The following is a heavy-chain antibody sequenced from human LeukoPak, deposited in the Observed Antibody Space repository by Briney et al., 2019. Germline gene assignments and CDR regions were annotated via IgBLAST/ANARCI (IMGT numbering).Heavy chain of an antibody. CDR3: ARGDAFSGDH. CDR1: GLPFRNFW. CDR2: IHPEGNEK. Sequence: GESLKISCAASGLPFRNFWMSWVRQAPGRGLEWVANIHPEGNEKYHVESVKGRFTISRDNPKSSLFLQMNGLRVEDTAVYYCARGDAFSGDHWGQGTLVTVSS. V-gene: IGHV3-7*04. J-gene: IGHJ4*02.